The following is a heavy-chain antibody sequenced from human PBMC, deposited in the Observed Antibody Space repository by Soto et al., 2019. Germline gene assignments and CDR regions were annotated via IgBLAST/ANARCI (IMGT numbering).Heavy chain of an antibody. CDR2: ISHDGNKK. CDR1: GFTFSSYV. V-gene: IGHV3-30*18. Sequence: QVQLVQSGGGVVQPGRSLRLSCAASGFTFSSYVTHWVRQAPGKGLEWVAVISHDGNKKYYADSVKGRFTISRDNSXXTXYXXMNSLRTEDTAVYYCAKGGPDCASTTCYLLVAFDIWGQGTMVTISS. D-gene: IGHD2-2*01. J-gene: IGHJ3*02. CDR3: AKGGPDCASTTCYLLVAFDI.